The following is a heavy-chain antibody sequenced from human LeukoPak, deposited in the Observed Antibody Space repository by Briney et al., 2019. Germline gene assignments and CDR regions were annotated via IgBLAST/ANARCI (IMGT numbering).Heavy chain of an antibody. V-gene: IGHV4-61*01. D-gene: IGHD3-3*01. CDR2: ISYSGST. J-gene: IGHJ4*02. CDR1: GGSVSSGSCY. Sequence: HPSETLSLTCTVSGGSVSSGSCYWSWIRQPPGRGLEWNGYISYSGSTNYNPALKSRVTISVDTSKNQFSLKLSSVTAADTAVYYCARVNRITIFGVVITNYYFDYWGQGTLVTVSS. CDR3: ARVNRITIFGVVITNYYFDY.